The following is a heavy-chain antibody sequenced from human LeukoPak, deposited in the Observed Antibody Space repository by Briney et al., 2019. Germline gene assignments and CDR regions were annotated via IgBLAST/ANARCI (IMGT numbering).Heavy chain of an antibody. D-gene: IGHD2-2*01. V-gene: IGHV4-4*07. CDR2: IYTSGST. Sequence: SETLSLTCTVSGGSISSYYWSWIRQPAGKGLEWIGRIYTSGSTNYNPSLKSRVTMSVDTSKNQFSLKLSSVTAADTAVYYCARHALGYCSSTSCAPHNWFDPWGQGTLVTVSS. CDR1: GGSISSYY. J-gene: IGHJ5*02. CDR3: ARHALGYCSSTSCAPHNWFDP.